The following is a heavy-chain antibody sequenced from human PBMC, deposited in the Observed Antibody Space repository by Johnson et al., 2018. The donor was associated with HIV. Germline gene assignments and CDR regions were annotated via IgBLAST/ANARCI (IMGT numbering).Heavy chain of an antibody. CDR2: ISWNSGTI. D-gene: IGHD3-10*01. CDR3: ARLRGGFDI. Sequence: VQLVESGGGLVQPGRSLRLSCAASGFTFDDYAMHWVRQAPGKGLEWVSGISWNSGTIGYADSVKGRFAISRDNAKNSLYLQMNSLRAEDMTVYYCARLRGGFDIWGQGTLVTVSS. V-gene: IGHV3-9*03. CDR1: GFTFDDYA. J-gene: IGHJ3*02.